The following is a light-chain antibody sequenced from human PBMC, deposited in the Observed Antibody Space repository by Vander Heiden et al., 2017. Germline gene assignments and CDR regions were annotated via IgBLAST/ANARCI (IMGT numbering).Light chain of an antibody. J-gene: IGKJ2*01. CDR1: QSISSW. V-gene: IGKV1-5*03. CDR2: KAS. CDR3: QQYNSDYRMYT. Sequence: DIQMTQSPSTLSASVGDRVTITCRASQSISSWLAWYQQKPGKAPKLLIYKASSLESGVPSRFSGSGSGTEFTLTISSLQPDDFATYYCQQYNSDYRMYTFGQGTKLXIK.